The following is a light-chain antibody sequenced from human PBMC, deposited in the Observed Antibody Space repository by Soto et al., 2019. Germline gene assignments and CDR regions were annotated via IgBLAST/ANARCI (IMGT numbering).Light chain of an antibody. CDR3: QQYGSSVKT. V-gene: IGKV3-20*01. CDR1: QSVSNNY. J-gene: IGKJ1*01. CDR2: GAS. Sequence: EIVLTQSPGTLSLSPGERATLSCRASQSVSNNYLAWYQQKPGQAPSLLIFGASNRAPDIPDRFSGSGSGTDFTLTISRLEPEDFEVYFCQQYGSSVKTFGQGTKVDIX.